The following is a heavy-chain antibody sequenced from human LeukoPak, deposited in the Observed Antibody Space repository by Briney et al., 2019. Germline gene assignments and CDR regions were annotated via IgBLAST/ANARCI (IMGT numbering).Heavy chain of an antibody. CDR2: IWYGGSNK. CDR1: GFTFSSYG. J-gene: IGHJ3*02. CDR3: AKDNGGAFDI. D-gene: IGHD2-8*01. V-gene: IGHV3-30*02. Sequence: PGGSLRLSCAASGFTFSSYGMHWVRQAPGKGLEWVAVIWYGGSNKYYADSVKGRFTISRDNSKNTLYLQMNSLRAEDTAVYYCAKDNGGAFDIWGQGTMVTVSS.